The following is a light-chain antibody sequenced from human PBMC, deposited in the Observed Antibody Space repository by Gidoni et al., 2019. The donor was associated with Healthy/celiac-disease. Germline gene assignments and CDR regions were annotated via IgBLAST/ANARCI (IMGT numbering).Light chain of an antibody. CDR1: QRVSSY. J-gene: IGKJ4*01. V-gene: IGKV3-11*01. CDR3: QQRSNWPPGLT. CDR2: DAS. Sequence: EIVLTQSPATLSLSPGERATISCRASQRVSSYLAWYQQKPGQAPRLLIYDASNRATGIPARFSGSGSGTDFTLTISSLEPEDFAVYYCQQRSNWPPGLTFGGGTKVEIK.